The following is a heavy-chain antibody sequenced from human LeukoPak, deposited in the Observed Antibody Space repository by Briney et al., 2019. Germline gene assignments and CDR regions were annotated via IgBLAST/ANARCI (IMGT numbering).Heavy chain of an antibody. V-gene: IGHV4-34*01. CDR3: APRDYYYGMDV. CDR1: GGSFSGYY. J-gene: IGHJ6*02. CDR2: INHSGST. Sequence: TSETLSLTCAVYGGSFSGYYWSWIRQPPGKGLEWIGEINHSGSTNYNPSLKSRVTISVDTSKNQFSLKLISVTAADTAVYYCAPRDYYYGMDVWGQGTTVTVSS.